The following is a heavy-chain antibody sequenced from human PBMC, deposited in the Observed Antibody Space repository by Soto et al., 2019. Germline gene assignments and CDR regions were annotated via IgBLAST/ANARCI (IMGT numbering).Heavy chain of an antibody. CDR1: GASIITDGYY. CDR2: IHYSGGATYSP. CDR3: ARRRKSSSKVYYYYYGMDV. J-gene: IGHJ6*02. V-gene: IGHV4-31*03. D-gene: IGHD6-6*01. Sequence: SETLSLTCTVSGASIITDGYYWTWIRQHPGKGLEWLGYIHYSGGATYSPSYNPSLQSRIAISVDISKSLFSLKLTSVTAADTAVYYCARRRKSSSKVYYYYYGMDVWGQGTTVTVYS.